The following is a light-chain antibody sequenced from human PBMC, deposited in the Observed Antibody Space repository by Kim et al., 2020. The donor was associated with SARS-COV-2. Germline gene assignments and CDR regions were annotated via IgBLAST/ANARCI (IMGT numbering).Light chain of an antibody. CDR3: CSFAGSYTWV. Sequence: GQSGTISCTGTSSDVGGSNYVTWYQQHPGRAPKLRMYDVNKRPPGVPDRLSGSKSGNTASLTISGLQAEDEADYYCCSFAGSYTWVFGGGTKLTVL. V-gene: IGLV2-11*01. J-gene: IGLJ3*02. CDR2: DVN. CDR1: SSDVGGSNY.